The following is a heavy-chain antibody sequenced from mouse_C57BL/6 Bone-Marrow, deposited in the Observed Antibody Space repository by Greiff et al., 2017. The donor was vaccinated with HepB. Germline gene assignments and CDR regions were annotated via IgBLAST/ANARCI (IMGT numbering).Heavy chain of an antibody. CDR3: TTDYGSSYVYAMDY. Sequence: VHLKQSGAELVRPGASVKLSCTASGFNIKDDYMHWVKQRPEQGLEWIGWIDPENGDTEYASKFQGKATITADTYSNTAYLQLSSLTSEDTAVYYCTTDYGSSYVYAMDYWGQGTSVTVSS. CDR1: GFNIKDDY. V-gene: IGHV14-4*01. J-gene: IGHJ4*01. CDR2: IDPENGDT. D-gene: IGHD1-1*01.